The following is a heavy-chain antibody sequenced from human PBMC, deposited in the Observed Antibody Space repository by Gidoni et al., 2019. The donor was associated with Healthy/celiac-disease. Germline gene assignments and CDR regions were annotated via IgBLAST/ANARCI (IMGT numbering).Heavy chain of an antibody. D-gene: IGHD6-13*01. CDR2: ISYDGSNK. CDR3: ARAIEAAAGPYAFDI. CDR1: GFTFSSYA. Sequence: QVQLVESGGGVVQPGRSLSLSCAASGFTFSSYAMHWVRQAPGKGLEWVAVISYDGSNKYYADSVKGRFTISRDNSKNTLYLQMNSLRAEDTAVYYCARAIEAAAGPYAFDIWGQGTMVTVSS. V-gene: IGHV3-30*01. J-gene: IGHJ3*02.